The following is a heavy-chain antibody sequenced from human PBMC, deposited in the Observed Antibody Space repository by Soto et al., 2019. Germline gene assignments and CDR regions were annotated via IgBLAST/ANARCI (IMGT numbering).Heavy chain of an antibody. V-gene: IGHV1-3*01. J-gene: IGHJ4*02. D-gene: IGHD6-19*01. CDR1: GYTFTSYA. CDR2: INAGNGNT. Sequence: GASVKVSCKASGYTFTSYAMHWVRQAPGQRLEWMGWINAGNGNTKYSQKFQGRVTITRDTSASTAYMELNSLRAEDTAVYYCAKFSRYSRSGWFRHYFDYWGQGTLVTVSS. CDR3: AKFSRYSRSGWFRHYFDY.